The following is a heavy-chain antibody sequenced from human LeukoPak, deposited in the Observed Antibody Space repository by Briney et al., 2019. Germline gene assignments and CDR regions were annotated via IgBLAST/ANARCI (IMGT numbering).Heavy chain of an antibody. D-gene: IGHD6-13*01. CDR1: GFTFSSYW. V-gene: IGHV3-7*01. CDR3: ARDSTAAGKGYYFDY. CDR2: IKQDGSEK. J-gene: IGHJ4*02. Sequence: GESLRLSCTASGFTFSSYWMSWVRQAPGKGLEWVANIKQDGSEKYYVDSVKGRFTISRDNAKNSLYLQMNSLRAEDTAVYYCARDSTAAGKGYYFDYWGQGTLVTVSS.